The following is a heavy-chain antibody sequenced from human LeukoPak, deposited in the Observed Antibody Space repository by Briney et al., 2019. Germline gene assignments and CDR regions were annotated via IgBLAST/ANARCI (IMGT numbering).Heavy chain of an antibody. J-gene: IGHJ5*02. V-gene: IGHV4-4*07. CDR1: GGSISSYY. D-gene: IGHD1-26*01. CDR2: IYTSGST. CDR3: ARGAELSGSYYAPRWFDP. Sequence: SETLSLTCTVSGGSISSYYWTWIRQPAGKGLEWIGRIYTSGSTNYNPSLRSRVTMSVDTSKNQFSLKLSSVTAADTAVYYCARGAELSGSYYAPRWFDPWGQGTLVTVSS.